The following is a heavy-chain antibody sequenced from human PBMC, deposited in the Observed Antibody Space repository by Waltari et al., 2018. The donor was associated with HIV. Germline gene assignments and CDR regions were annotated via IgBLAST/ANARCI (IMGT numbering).Heavy chain of an antibody. CDR2: ISSSSSYI. Sequence: EVQLVESGGGLVKPGGSLRLSCAASGFTLSSKSRIWVGQAPGKGLEWVSSISSSSSYIYYADSVKGRFTISRDNAKNSLYLQMNSLRAEDTAVYYCARIAIAVGTTNWFDPWGQGTLVTVSS. V-gene: IGHV3-21*01. CDR3: ARIAIAVGTTNWFDP. CDR1: GFTLSSKS. D-gene: IGHD6-19*01. J-gene: IGHJ5*02.